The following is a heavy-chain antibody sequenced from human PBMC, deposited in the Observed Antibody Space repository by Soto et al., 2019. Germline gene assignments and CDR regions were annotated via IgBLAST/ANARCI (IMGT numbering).Heavy chain of an antibody. D-gene: IGHD6-6*01. Sequence: SVKVSCKASGYTFTSYYMHCVRQHPRQGLEWMGIINPSGGSTSYAQKFQGRVTMTSDTSTSTVYMELSSMGSEDTAVYYCARTSIAAYFGYWGHGTLVTVYS. J-gene: IGHJ1*01. CDR1: GYTFTSYY. CDR3: ARTSIAAYFGY. V-gene: IGHV1-46*01. CDR2: INPSGGST.